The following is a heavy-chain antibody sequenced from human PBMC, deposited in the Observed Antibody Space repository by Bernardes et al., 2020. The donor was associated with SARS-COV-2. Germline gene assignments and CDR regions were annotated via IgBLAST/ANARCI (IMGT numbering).Heavy chain of an antibody. J-gene: IGHJ4*02. CDR3: ARVGGNHRDIWSGYPYFDY. CDR2: IIPMFGTA. D-gene: IGHD3-3*01. CDR1: GGTFSSYA. Sequence: SVKVSCRASGGTFSSYAISWVRQAPGHGLEWMGGIIPMFGTANYAQNFQGRVTITADESTSTAYMELSSLRSEDTAVYYCARVGGNHRDIWSGYPYFDYWVQGTLVTVSS. V-gene: IGHV1-69*13.